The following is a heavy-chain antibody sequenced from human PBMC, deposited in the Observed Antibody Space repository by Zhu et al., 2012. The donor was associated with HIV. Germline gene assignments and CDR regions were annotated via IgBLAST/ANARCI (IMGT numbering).Heavy chain of an antibody. D-gene: IGHD3-10*01. J-gene: IGHJ4*02. CDR2: VHSSGST. CDR3: ARAVTPWFEDPNYLDY. V-gene: IGHV4-59*11. CDR1: GGSISSHY. Sequence: QVQLQESGPGLVKPSGTLSLTCTVPGGSISSHYWSWIRQPPGKGLEWIGYVHSSGSTNYIPSLKSRVTISIDTSRNQFSLKMTSVTAADTAVYYCARAVTPWFEDPNYLDYWGLGTLVTVSA.